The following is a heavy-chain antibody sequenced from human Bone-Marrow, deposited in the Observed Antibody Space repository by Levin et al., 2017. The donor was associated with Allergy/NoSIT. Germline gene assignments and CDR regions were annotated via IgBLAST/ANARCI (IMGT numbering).Heavy chain of an antibody. V-gene: IGHV3-23*01. CDR3: AKGTWLDDY. CDR2: VSADGGTT. CDR1: GFTFTSYG. J-gene: IGHJ4*02. D-gene: IGHD3-10*01. Sequence: QASETLSLTCAASGFTFTSYGMAWVRQGPGKGLEWVSGVSADGGTTWHADSVRGRFTISRDNSKNTVNLHMDSLRVEDTALYYCAKGTWLDDYWGQGTLVTVSS.